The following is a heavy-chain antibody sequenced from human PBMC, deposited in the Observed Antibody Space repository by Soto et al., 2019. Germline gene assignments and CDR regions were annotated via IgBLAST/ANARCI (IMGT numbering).Heavy chain of an antibody. J-gene: IGHJ3*02. CDR2: ISSSGSTI. D-gene: IGHD3-22*01. Sequence: PGWSLRLSFAASGFTFSDYYMNWVRQAPGKGLEWVSYISSSGSTIYHADSVKGRFSISRDNAKNSLYLQMNSLRAEDSAVYYCGRDRQPDYYDSRGYLPDAFDIWGQGTMVTVSS. V-gene: IGHV3-11*04. CDR1: GFTFSDYY. CDR3: GRDRQPDYYDSRGYLPDAFDI.